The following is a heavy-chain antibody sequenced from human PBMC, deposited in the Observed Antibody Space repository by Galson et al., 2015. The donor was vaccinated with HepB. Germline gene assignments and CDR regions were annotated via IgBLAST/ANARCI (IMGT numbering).Heavy chain of an antibody. CDR2: IYYSGST. CDR3: ARVNISPRRYYDVDV. CDR1: GASISTYY. D-gene: IGHD6-6*01. J-gene: IGHJ6*02. Sequence: TLSLTCTVSGASISTYYWNWIRQPPGKGLEWIGYIYYSGSTNYNPSLKSRVTISIDTSKNHFSLKLSSVTAADTAVYYCARVNISPRRYYDVDVWGQGTTVTVSS. V-gene: IGHV4-59*01.